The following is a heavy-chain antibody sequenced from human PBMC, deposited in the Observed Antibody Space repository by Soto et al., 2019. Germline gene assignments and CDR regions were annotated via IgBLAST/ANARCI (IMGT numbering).Heavy chain of an antibody. CDR1: GFTFSNYA. D-gene: IGHD6-13*01. CDR2: LTGSGGAT. J-gene: IGHJ4*02. Sequence: HPGGSLRLSCAASGFTFSNYAMSWVRQAPGKGLEWVSGLTGSGGATYYADSVKGRLTISRDNSNNTLYLQMNSLRAEDTAVYYCAKDGSVTAALDYWGQGSLLTVSS. V-gene: IGHV3-23*01. CDR3: AKDGSVTAALDY.